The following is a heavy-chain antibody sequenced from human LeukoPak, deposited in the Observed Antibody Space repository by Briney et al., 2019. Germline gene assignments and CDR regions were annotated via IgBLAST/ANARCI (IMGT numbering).Heavy chain of an antibody. V-gene: IGHV3-21*01. CDR1: GFTFSNYG. D-gene: IGHD2-15*01. CDR3: AVPVVGDAFDI. J-gene: IGHJ3*02. Sequence: GGSLRLSCAASGFTFSNYGMNWVRQAPGKGLEWVSSISSSSSYIYYADSVKGRFTISRDNAKNSLYLQMNSLRAEDTAVYYCAVPVVGDAFDIWGQGTMVTVSS. CDR2: ISSSSSYI.